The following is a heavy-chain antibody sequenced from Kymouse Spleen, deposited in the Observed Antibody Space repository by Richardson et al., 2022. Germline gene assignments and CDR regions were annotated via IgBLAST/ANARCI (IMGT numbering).Heavy chain of an antibody. CDR2: TYYRSKWYN. CDR1: GDSVSSNSAA. J-gene: IGHJ4*02. D-gene: IGHD3-10*01. V-gene: IGHV6-1*01. CDR3: ARDQGVYYGSGSYSRFDY. Sequence: QVQLQQSGPGLVKPSQTLSLTCAISGDSVSSNSAAWNWIRQSPSRGLEWLGRTYYRSKWYNDYAVSVKSRITINPDTSKNQFSLQLNSVTPEDTAVYYCARDQGVYYGSGSYSRFDYWGQGTLVTVSS.